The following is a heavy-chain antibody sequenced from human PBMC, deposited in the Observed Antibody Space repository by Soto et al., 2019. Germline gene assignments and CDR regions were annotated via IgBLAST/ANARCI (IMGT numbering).Heavy chain of an antibody. CDR3: ARRGRYSSGWYVY. J-gene: IGHJ4*02. V-gene: IGHV4-30-4*01. CDR2: IYYSGST. D-gene: IGHD6-19*01. Sequence: QVQLQESGPGLVKPSQTLSLTCTVSGGSISSGDYYWSWIRQPPGKGLEWIGYIYYSGSTYYNPTLTSRVTISVDTSKNQFSLKLSSVTAADTAVYYCARRGRYSSGWYVYWGQGTLVTVSS. CDR1: GGSISSGDYY.